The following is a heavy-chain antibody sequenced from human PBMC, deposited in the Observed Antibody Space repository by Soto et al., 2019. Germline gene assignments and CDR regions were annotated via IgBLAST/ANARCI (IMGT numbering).Heavy chain of an antibody. V-gene: IGHV3-23*01. CDR1: WFTFNNYS. CDR2: ISATGGST. CDR3: AKGRLAGNFDY. J-gene: IGHJ4*02. Sequence: GGALRLSCAAPWFTFNNYSLNWGRQAPGKGLEWVATISATGGSTYYAGSVKGRCTISRDNSKNTLYLQMNGLRVEDTAVYYCAKGRLAGNFDYWGQGTQVTVSS.